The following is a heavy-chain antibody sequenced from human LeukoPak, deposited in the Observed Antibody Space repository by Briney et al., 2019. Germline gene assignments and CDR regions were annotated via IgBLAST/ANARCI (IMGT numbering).Heavy chain of an antibody. D-gene: IGHD2-15*01. J-gene: IGHJ4*02. CDR3: GRGSRISDY. Sequence: PGGSLRLFCEVSGFIFSSYWMSGVRQAPGKGPEWVAHIKQDGSEKDYVDSVKGRFTISRDNGKNSLYLQMNSLRAEDTAVYYCGRGSRISDYWGQGTQVTVSS. CDR2: IKQDGSEK. CDR1: GFIFSSYW. V-gene: IGHV3-7*01.